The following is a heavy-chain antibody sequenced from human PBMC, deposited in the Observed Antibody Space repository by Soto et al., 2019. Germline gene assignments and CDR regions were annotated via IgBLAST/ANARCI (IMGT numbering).Heavy chain of an antibody. J-gene: IGHJ6*02. Sequence: ASVKVSCKASGYTFTSYDMHWVRQASGQRLEWMGWISPYTGNTHSASKVQGRLTMTTDTSTSTAYMDLGSLTSDDTAVYYCVMVDNYVTPTPQDVWGQGTTVTVSS. V-gene: IGHV1-18*01. D-gene: IGHD3-16*01. CDR3: VMVDNYVTPTPQDV. CDR2: ISPYTGNT. CDR1: GYTFTSYD.